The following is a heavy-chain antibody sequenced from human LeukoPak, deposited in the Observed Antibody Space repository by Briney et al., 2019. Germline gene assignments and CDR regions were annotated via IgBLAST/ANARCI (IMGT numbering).Heavy chain of an antibody. CDR3: ARGRHYYDSSGLFSWFDY. V-gene: IGHV3-23*01. CDR1: GFTFSSYA. D-gene: IGHD3-22*01. CDR2: FSGSGGST. J-gene: IGHJ4*02. Sequence: GGSLRLSCAASGFTFSSYAMSWVRQAPGKGLECISGFSGSGGSTYYADSVKGRFTISRDNSKNTLYLQMNSLRAEDTAVYYCARGRHYYDSSGLFSWFDYWGQGTLVTVSS.